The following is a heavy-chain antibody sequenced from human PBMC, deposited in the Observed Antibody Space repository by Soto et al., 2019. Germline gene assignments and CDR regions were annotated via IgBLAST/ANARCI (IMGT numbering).Heavy chain of an antibody. CDR1: GHTFTSYA. D-gene: IGHD6-13*01. J-gene: IGHJ6*03. CDR2: INAGNGNT. Sequence: QVQLVQSGAEVKKPGASVKVSCKASGHTFTSYAMHWVRQAPGQRLEWMGWINAGNGNTKYSQKFQGRVTITRDTSASTAYMELSSLRSEDTAVYYCARASSSWRQYYYYYMDVWGKGTTVTVSS. V-gene: IGHV1-3*01. CDR3: ARASSSWRQYYYYYMDV.